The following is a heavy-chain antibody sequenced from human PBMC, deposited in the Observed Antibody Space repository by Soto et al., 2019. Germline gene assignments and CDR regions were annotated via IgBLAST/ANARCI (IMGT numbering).Heavy chain of an antibody. J-gene: IGHJ5*02. CDR2: LTASGLNT. Sequence: EVQLLESGGGLVQPGGSLRLSCSASGFNFGSYGMSWVRQAPGKGLEWVSGLTASGLNTYYTDSVKGRFTISRDNSKNTLFLEMNDLRVDDTAIYYCAKSFCSSSSCFFLWVDPWGPGTLVTVSS. V-gene: IGHV3-23*01. CDR1: GFNFGSYG. CDR3: AKSFCSSSSCFFLWVDP. D-gene: IGHD2-2*01.